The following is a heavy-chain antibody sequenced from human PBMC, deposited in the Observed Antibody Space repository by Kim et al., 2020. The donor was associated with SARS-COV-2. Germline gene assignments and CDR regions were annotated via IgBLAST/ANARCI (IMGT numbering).Heavy chain of an antibody. J-gene: IGHJ4*02. CDR3: ARWVGATGQTGVFDY. D-gene: IGHD1-26*01. V-gene: IGHV1-69*13. CDR2: IIPIFGTA. CDR1: GGTFSSYA. Sequence: SVKVSCKASGGTFSSYAISWVRQAPGQGLEWMGGIIPIFGTANYAQKFQGRVTITADESTSTAYMELSSLRSEDTAVYYCARWVGATGQTGVFDYWGQGTLVTVSS.